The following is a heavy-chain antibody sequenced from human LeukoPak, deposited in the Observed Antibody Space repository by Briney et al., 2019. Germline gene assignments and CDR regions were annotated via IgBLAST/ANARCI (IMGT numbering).Heavy chain of an antibody. CDR3: AREDIVVVPAATHRYYYYGMDV. Sequence: GGSLRLSCAASGFTFSSYDMHWVRQAPGKGLEWVAVIWYDGSNKYHADSVKGRFTISRDNSKNTLYLQMNSLRAEDTAVYYCAREDIVVVPAATHRYYYYGMDVWGQGTTVTVSS. CDR1: GFTFSSYD. CDR2: IWYDGSNK. D-gene: IGHD2-2*01. V-gene: IGHV3-33*01. J-gene: IGHJ6*01.